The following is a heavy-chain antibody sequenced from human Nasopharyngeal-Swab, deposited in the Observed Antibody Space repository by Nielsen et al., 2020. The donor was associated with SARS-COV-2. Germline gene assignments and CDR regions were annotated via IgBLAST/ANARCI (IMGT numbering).Heavy chain of an antibody. CDR1: GGSISSYY. CDR3: ARTNMVRGVIYYYYGMDV. D-gene: IGHD3-10*01. J-gene: IGHJ6*02. Sequence: SETLSLTRPVSGGSISSYYWSWIRQPPGKGLEWIGYIYYSGSTNYNPSLKSRVTISVDTSKNQFSLKLSSVTAADTAVYYCARTNMVRGVIYYYYGMDVWGQGTTVTVSS. V-gene: IGHV4-59*08. CDR2: IYYSGST.